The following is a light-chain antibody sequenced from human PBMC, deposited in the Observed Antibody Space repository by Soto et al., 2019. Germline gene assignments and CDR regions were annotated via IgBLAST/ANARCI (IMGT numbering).Light chain of an antibody. CDR2: GAF. CDR3: QQTYRTPLT. V-gene: IGKV1-39*01. Sequence: DIQMTQSPSSLSALVGDRVTITCLASQSISGSLNWYQSKPGKAPKLLIYGAFTLHSGVPSRFSGSGSGTDYTLTISNLQLEDFASYYCQQTYRTPLTFGGGTKVEIK. J-gene: IGKJ4*01. CDR1: QSISGS.